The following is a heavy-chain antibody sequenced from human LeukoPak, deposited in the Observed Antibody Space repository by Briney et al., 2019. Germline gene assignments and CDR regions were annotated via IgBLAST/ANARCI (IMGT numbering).Heavy chain of an antibody. D-gene: IGHD5-18*01. CDR1: GGSISSGDYY. J-gene: IGHJ4*02. CDR2: IYYSGST. Sequence: SQTLSLTCTVSGGSISSGDYYWSWIRQPPGKGLEWIGYIYYSGSTYYNPSLKSRVTISVDTSKNQLSLKLSSVTAADTAVYYCARGGGYSYGTFDYWGQGTLVTVSS. V-gene: IGHV4-30-4*01. CDR3: ARGGGYSYGTFDY.